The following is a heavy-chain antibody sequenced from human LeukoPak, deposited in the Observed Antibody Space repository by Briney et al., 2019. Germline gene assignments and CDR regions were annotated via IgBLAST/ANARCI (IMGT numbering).Heavy chain of an antibody. CDR1: GCTFSSYS. V-gene: IGHV3-21*01. Sequence: GGSLRLSCAASGCTFSSYSMNWVRQAQGKGLGWVSSISSSSSYIYYADSVKGRFTISRDNAKNSLYLQMNSLRAEDTAVYYCERVPVQHLVMAVPFDYWGQGTLVTVSS. CDR2: ISSSSSYI. D-gene: IGHD6-13*01. J-gene: IGHJ4*02. CDR3: ERVPVQHLVMAVPFDY.